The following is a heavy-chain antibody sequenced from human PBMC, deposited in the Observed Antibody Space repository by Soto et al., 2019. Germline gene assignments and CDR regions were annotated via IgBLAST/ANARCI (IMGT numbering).Heavy chain of an antibody. V-gene: IGHV3-23*01. Sequence: GGSLRLSCEASGFIFSTYSMTWVRQAPGKGLEWVAAVSPTGDSTYYADSLKGRLTISRDNSKNTVFLQMNSLSADDTALYYCVKEPDVWGQGISVTVSS. CDR2: VSPTGDST. CDR1: GFIFSTYS. J-gene: IGHJ6*02. CDR3: VKEPDV.